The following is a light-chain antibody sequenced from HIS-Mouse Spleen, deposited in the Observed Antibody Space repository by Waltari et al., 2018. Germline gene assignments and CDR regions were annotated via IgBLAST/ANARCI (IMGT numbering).Light chain of an antibody. CDR1: VLAKKY. J-gene: IGLJ2*01. V-gene: IGLV3-27*01. CDR3: YSAADNNRG. Sequence: SYELTQPSSVSVSPGPTARITCSGDVLAKKYARWFQQKPGQAPVLVIYKDSERPSGIPERFSGSSSGTTVTLTISGAQVEDEADYYCYSAADNNRGIGGGTKLTVL. CDR2: KDS.